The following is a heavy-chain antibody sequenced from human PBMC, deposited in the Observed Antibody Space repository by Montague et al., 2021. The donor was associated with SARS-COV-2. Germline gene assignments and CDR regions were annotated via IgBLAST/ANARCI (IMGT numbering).Heavy chain of an antibody. CDR1: GGSVSSSGYY. D-gene: IGHD6-19*01. Sequence: SETLSLTCTVSGGSVSSSGYYWGWIRQPPGKGLEWIGYIYYSGSTNYNPSLKSRVTISVDTSKNQFSLKLSSVTAADTAVYYCARGSGWMGNAFDIWGQGTMVTVSS. V-gene: IGHV4-61*08. CDR2: IYYSGST. CDR3: ARGSGWMGNAFDI. J-gene: IGHJ3*02.